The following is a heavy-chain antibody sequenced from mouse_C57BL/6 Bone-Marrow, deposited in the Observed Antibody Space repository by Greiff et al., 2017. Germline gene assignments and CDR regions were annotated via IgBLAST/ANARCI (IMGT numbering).Heavy chain of an antibody. CDR2: IRLKSDNYAT. CDR1: GFTFSNYW. Sequence: EVKLVESGGGLVQPGGSMKLSCVASGFTFSNYWMNWVRQSPEKGLEWVAQIRLKSDNYATHYAESVKGRFTISRDDSKSCVYLQKNNLRAEDTEIYYCTGHLNRYYAMDYWGQGTSVTVAS. CDR3: TGHLNRYYAMDY. V-gene: IGHV6-3*01. J-gene: IGHJ4*01.